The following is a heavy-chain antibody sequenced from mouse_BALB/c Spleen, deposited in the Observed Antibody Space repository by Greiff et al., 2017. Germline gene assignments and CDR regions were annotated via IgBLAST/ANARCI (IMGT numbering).Heavy chain of an antibody. Sequence: EVQLQQSGPELVKPGASVKMSCKASGYTFTSYVMHWVKQKPGQGLEWIGYINPYNDGTKYNEKFKGKATLTSDKSSSTAYMELSSLTSEDSAVYYCAKGTTAGVYYYAMDYWGQGTSVTVSS. CDR3: AKGTTAGVYYYAMDY. V-gene: IGHV1-14*01. J-gene: IGHJ4*01. CDR2: INPYNDGT. CDR1: GYTFTSYV. D-gene: IGHD1-2*01.